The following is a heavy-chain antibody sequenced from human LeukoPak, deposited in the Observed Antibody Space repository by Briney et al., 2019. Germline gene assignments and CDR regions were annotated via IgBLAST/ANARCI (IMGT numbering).Heavy chain of an antibody. CDR1: GGSISSSSYY. V-gene: IGHV4-39*01. CDR2: TYYSGST. J-gene: IGHJ4*02. D-gene: IGHD2-15*01. CDR3: ARHARSIVVVVAASSPFDY. Sequence: SETLSLTCTVFGGSISSSSYYWGWIRQPPGKGLEWIGSTYYSGSTYYNPSLKSRVTISVDTSKNQFSLKLSSVTAADTAVYYCARHARSIVVVVAASSPFDYWGQGTLVTVSS.